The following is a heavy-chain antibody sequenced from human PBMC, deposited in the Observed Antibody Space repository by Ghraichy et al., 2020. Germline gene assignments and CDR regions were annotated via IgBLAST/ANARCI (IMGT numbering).Heavy chain of an antibody. CDR2: ISSSSSYT. CDR3: ARSFSRKLELRF. CDR1: GFTFSDYY. Sequence: GGSLRLSCAASGFTFSDYYMSWIRQAPGKGLEWVSYISSSSSYTNYADSVKGRFTISRDNAKNSLYLQMNSLRAEDTAVYYCARSFSRKLELRFGGQGTLVTVSS. V-gene: IGHV3-11*06. J-gene: IGHJ4*02. D-gene: IGHD1-7*01.